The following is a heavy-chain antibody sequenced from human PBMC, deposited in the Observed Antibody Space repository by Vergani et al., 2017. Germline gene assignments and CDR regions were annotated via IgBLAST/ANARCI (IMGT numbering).Heavy chain of an antibody. D-gene: IGHD6-13*01. Sequence: QVQLVQSGAEVKKPGASVKVSCTASGYTFTSYGISWVRQAPGQGLEWMGWISAYNGNTNYAQKLQGRVTMTTDTSTSTAYMELRSLRSDDTAVYYCARDISSSSWWIGMGEDYWGQGTLVTVSS. CDR3: ARDISSSSWWIGMGEDY. CDR2: ISAYNGNT. V-gene: IGHV1-18*01. J-gene: IGHJ4*02. CDR1: GYTFTSYG.